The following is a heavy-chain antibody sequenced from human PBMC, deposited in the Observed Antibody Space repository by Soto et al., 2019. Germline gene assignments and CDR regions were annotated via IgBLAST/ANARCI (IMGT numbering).Heavy chain of an antibody. CDR1: GGSISSSNW. Sequence: SETLSLTCAVSGGSISSSNWWSWVRQPPGKGLEWIGEIYHSGSTNYNPSLKSRVTISVDKSKNQFSLKLSSVTAADTAVYYCARDRVLWAYCGGDCQPPRYFDYWGQGTLVTVSS. J-gene: IGHJ4*02. D-gene: IGHD2-21*02. V-gene: IGHV4-4*02. CDR2: IYHSGST. CDR3: ARDRVLWAYCGGDCQPPRYFDY.